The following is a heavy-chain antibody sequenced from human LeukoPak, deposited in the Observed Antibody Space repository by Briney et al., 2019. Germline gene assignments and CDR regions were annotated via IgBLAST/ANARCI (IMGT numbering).Heavy chain of an antibody. CDR1: GFTFTSSS. CDR3: AAEELQTDYYYGMDV. Sequence: AVKVSYKASGFTFTSSSMQWVRQARGQRLEWIGWIVVGSGNTNYAQKSQERVTSTRDMSTSTAYMELSSLSSEDTAVYYCAAEELQTDYYYGMDVWGQGTTVTVSS. V-gene: IGHV1-58*02. J-gene: IGHJ6*02. CDR2: IVVGSGNT. D-gene: IGHD1-7*01.